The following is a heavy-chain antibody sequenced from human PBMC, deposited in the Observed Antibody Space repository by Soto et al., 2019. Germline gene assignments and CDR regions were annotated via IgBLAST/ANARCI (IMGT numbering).Heavy chain of an antibody. CDR2: IDHSGYT. Sequence: SETLSLTCAVYGGSFSGYYWNWIRQPPGKGLEWIGEIDHSGYTNYNPSLKSRVTISVDTSKNQFSLRLTSVTAADTAVYYCARISSGYYYLFDYWGQGTLVTVSS. J-gene: IGHJ4*02. V-gene: IGHV4-34*01. D-gene: IGHD3-22*01. CDR1: GGSFSGYY. CDR3: ARISSGYYYLFDY.